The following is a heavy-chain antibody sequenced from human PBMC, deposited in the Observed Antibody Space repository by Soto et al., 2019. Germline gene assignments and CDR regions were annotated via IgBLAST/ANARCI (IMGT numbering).Heavy chain of an antibody. D-gene: IGHD3-3*01. Sequence: PSETLSLTCTVSGGSISSSSYYWGWIRQPPGKGLEWIGSIYYSGSTYHNPSLKSRVTISVDTSKNQFSLKLSSVTAADTAVYYCATADGFGVVTPFFEYWGQGIVVTVSS. V-gene: IGHV4-39*01. CDR1: GGSISSSSYY. J-gene: IGHJ4*02. CDR2: IYYSGST. CDR3: ATADGFGVVTPFFEY.